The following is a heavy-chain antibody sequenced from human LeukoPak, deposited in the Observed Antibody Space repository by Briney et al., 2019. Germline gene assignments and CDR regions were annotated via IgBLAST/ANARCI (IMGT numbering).Heavy chain of an antibody. CDR2: IYYSGST. V-gene: IGHV4-59*01. D-gene: IGHD6-19*01. CDR1: GGSISSYY. Sequence: SETLSLTCTVSGGSISSYYWSWIRQPPGKGLELIGYIYYSGSTNYNPSLKSRVTISVDTSKNQFSLKLSSVTAADTAVYYCARERYSSGWDDRHNWFDPWGQGTLVTVSS. J-gene: IGHJ5*02. CDR3: ARERYSSGWDDRHNWFDP.